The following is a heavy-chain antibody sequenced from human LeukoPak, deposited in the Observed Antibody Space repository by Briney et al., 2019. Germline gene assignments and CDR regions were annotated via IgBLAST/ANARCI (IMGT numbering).Heavy chain of an antibody. V-gene: IGHV3-21*01. CDR3: ARDKENYCSGTSCYKEFDY. D-gene: IGHD2-2*02. Sequence: GGSLRLSCAASGFTFSSYSMNWVRQAPGKGLEWVSSISSSSSYIYYADSVKGRFTISRDNAKNSLYLQMNSLRAEDTAVYYCARDKENYCSGTSCYKEFDYWGQGTLVTVSS. CDR1: GFTFSSYS. J-gene: IGHJ4*02. CDR2: ISSSSSYI.